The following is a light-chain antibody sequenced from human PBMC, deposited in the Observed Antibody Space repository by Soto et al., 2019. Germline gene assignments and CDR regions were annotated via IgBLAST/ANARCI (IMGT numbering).Light chain of an antibody. J-gene: IGLJ2*01. CDR2: SNN. CDR3: ETWDDSLTGVV. Sequence: QSVLTQPPSASGTPGQRVTISCSGSSSNIGTNTVNWYQHFPRTAPKLLIFSNNQRPSGVPDRFSGSTSGTSAFLAISGLQSEDEADYYCETWDDSLTGVVFGGGTKLTVL. V-gene: IGLV1-44*01. CDR1: SSNIGTNT.